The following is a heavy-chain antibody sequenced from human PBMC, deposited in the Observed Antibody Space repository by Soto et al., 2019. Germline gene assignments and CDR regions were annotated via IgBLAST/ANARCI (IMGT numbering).Heavy chain of an antibody. CDR3: ARAMVRGVLHY. V-gene: IGHV4-31*03. Sequence: QVQLQESGPGQVKPSQTLSLTCTVSGGSISHADYYWTWIRQHPGKGLEWIGYIYYSGGTYYNPSLESRVTMSVDTSKNQFSLQLSSVTAADTAVYYCARAMVRGVLHYWGQGTLVTVSS. CDR1: GGSISHADYY. J-gene: IGHJ4*02. CDR2: IYYSGGT. D-gene: IGHD3-10*01.